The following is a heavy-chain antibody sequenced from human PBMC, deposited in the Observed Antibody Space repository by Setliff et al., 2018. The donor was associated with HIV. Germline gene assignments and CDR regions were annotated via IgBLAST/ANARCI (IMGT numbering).Heavy chain of an antibody. CDR3: AREGFSIGAFDI. CDR1: GFTFINYG. Sequence: GGSLRLSCAASGFTFINYGMHWVRQTPGEGLEWVSSISSSSSYIYYADSVKGRFTISRDNAKNSLSLQMNSLRAEDTAVYYCAREGFSIGAFDIWGQGTMVTVSS. CDR2: ISSSSSYI. D-gene: IGHD6-6*01. J-gene: IGHJ3*02. V-gene: IGHV3-21*01.